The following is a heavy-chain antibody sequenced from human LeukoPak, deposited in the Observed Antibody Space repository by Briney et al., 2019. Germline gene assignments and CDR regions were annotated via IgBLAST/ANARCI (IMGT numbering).Heavy chain of an antibody. CDR3: ASSADIVVVPAAPLDAFDI. CDR2: ISSSSSYI. J-gene: IGHJ3*02. D-gene: IGHD2-2*01. V-gene: IGHV3-21*01. CDR1: GFTFSSYS. Sequence: GGSLRLPCAASGFTFSSYSMNWVRQAPGKGLEWVSSISSSSSYIYYADSVKGRFTISRDNAKNSLYLQMNSLRAEDTAVYYCASSADIVVVPAAPLDAFDIWGQGTMVTVSS.